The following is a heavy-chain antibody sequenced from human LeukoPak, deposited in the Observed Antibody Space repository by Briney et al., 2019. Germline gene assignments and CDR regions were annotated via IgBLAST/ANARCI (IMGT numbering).Heavy chain of an antibody. CDR2: INYSGNT. D-gene: IGHD2-2*01. J-gene: IGHJ4*02. Sequence: SETLSLPCTVSGGSISSNRYYWGWIRQTPGRALEWIGSINYSGNTYYSPSLKSRVTMSVDTSKNQFSLKLSSVTAADTAVYYCAKSRGASWPNYYYFDHWGPGTLLTVSS. V-gene: IGHV4-39*07. CDR1: GGSISSNRYY. CDR3: AKSRGASWPNYYYFDH.